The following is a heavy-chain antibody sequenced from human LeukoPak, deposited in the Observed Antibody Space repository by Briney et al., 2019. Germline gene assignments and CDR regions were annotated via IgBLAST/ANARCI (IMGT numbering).Heavy chain of an antibody. CDR1: GYSFTSYW. Sequence: GESLKISCKGSGYSFTSYWIGWVRQMPGKGLEWMGIIYPGDSDTRYSPSFQGQVTISADKSISTAYLQWSSLKASDTAMYYCARHRIHHDYGVSEADYWGQGTLVTVSS. V-gene: IGHV5-51*01. J-gene: IGHJ4*02. D-gene: IGHD4-17*01. CDR3: ARHRIHHDYGVSEADY. CDR2: IYPGDSDT.